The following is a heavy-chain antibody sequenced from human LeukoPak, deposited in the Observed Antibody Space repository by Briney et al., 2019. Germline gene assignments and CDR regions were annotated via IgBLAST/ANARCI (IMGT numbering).Heavy chain of an antibody. D-gene: IGHD2-2*01. J-gene: IGHJ4*02. CDR2: IYYSGST. CDR3: ARLSSFPIVPSALDY. Sequence: ASETLSLTCTVSVGSISSSSYYWGWIRQPPGKGLEWIGSIYYSGSTYYNPSLKSRVTISVDTSKYQFSLKLSSVTAADTAVYYCARLSSFPIVPSALDYWGQRTLVTVSS. V-gene: IGHV4-39*01. CDR1: VGSISSSSYY.